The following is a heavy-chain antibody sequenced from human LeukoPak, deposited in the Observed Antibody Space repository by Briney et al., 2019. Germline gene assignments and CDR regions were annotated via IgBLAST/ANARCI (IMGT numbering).Heavy chain of an antibody. Sequence: ASVKVSCKASGGTFSSYAISWVRQAPGQGLEWMGRIIPILGIANYAQKFQGGVTITADKSTSTAYMELSSLRSEDTAVYYCARSPYSKGWFDPWGQGTLVTVSS. D-gene: IGHD4-4*01. J-gene: IGHJ5*02. CDR2: IIPILGIA. CDR3: ARSPYSKGWFDP. CDR1: GGTFSSYA. V-gene: IGHV1-69*04.